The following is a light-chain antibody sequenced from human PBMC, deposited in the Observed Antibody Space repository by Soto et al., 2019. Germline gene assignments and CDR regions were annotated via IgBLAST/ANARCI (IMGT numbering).Light chain of an antibody. CDR1: SSDVGGYNY. Sequence: QSVLTQPASVSGSPGQSITISCTGTSSDVGGYNYLSWYQQHPGKAPKLMIYDVSNRPSGVSNRFSGSKSGNTASLIISGLQAEDEADYYCNSFTSSSTGVFGTGTKVTVL. CDR2: DVS. CDR3: NSFTSSSTGV. J-gene: IGLJ1*01. V-gene: IGLV2-14*01.